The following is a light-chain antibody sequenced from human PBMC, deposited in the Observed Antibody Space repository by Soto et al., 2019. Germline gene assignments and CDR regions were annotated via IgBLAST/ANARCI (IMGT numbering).Light chain of an antibody. CDR1: QSISRC. J-gene: IGKJ3*01. CDR3: QQYNSYSPFT. V-gene: IGKV1-5*01. CDR2: DAS. Sequence: DIQMTQSPSTLSASVGDRGTVTCRASQSISRCLAGYQQKPGKAPKLLIYDASNLESGVPSRFSGRGSGTEFPLTISSLQPDDFATYYCQQYNSYSPFTFGPGTKVDIK.